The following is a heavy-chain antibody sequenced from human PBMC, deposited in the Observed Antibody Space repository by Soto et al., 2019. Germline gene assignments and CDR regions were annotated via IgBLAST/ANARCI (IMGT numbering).Heavy chain of an antibody. V-gene: IGHV4-59*12. CDR2: IYYSGST. CDR3: ARVYGIAVAGTLDY. CDR1: GGSISSYY. D-gene: IGHD6-19*01. J-gene: IGHJ4*02. Sequence: SETLSLTCTVSGGSISSYYWSWIRQPPGKGLEWIGYIYYSGSTNYNPSLKSRVTISVDTSKNQFSLKLSSVTAEDTAVYYCARVYGIAVAGTLDYWGQGTLVTVSS.